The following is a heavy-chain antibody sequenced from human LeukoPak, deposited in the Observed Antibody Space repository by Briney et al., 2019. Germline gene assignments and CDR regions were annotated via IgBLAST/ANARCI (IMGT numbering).Heavy chain of an antibody. CDR3: ARRCPGYYMDV. Sequence: SETLSLTCTVSGGSISSYYWSWIRQPPGKGLEWIGYIYYSGSTNYNPSLKSRVTISVDTSKNQFSLKLSSVTAADTAVYYCARRCPGYYMDVWGKGTTVTVSS. CDR1: GGSISSYY. D-gene: IGHD2-2*01. J-gene: IGHJ6*03. CDR2: IYYSGST. V-gene: IGHV4-59*12.